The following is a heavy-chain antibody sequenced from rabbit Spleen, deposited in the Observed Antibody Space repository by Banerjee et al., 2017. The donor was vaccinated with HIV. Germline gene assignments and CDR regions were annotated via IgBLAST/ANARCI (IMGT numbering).Heavy chain of an antibody. J-gene: IGHJ6*01. CDR3: ARDAGSSFSSYGMDL. CDR1: GFSFSSTDY. Sequence: QEQLEESGGDLVKPEGSLTLTCTASGFSFSSTDYMCWVRQAPGKGLEWIACIAGGTSAFTYSATWAKGRFTCSKTSSTTVTLQMTSLTAADTATYFCARDAGSSFSSYGMDLWGPGTLVTVS. D-gene: IGHD8-1*01. V-gene: IGHV1S45*01. CDR2: IAGGTSAFT.